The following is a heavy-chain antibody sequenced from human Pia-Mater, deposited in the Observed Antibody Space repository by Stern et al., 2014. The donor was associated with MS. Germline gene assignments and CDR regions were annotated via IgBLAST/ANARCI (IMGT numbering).Heavy chain of an antibody. J-gene: IGHJ5*02. CDR1: GFSLSTSGAG. CDR2: IYWDDEK. D-gene: IGHD6-6*01. V-gene: IGHV2-5*02. Sequence: ESGPTLVKPTQTLTLTCTFSGFSLSTSGAGVTWIRQPPGKALEWLAVIYWDDEKRCSPSLKTRLPIPRDTSKSQVVLTMTSMDPVDTATYYCAHLFSDASSSWFDPWGQGTLVTVSS. CDR3: AHLFSDASSSWFDP.